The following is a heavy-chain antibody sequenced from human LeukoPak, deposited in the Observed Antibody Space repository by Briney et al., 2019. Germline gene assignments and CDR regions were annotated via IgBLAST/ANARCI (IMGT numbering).Heavy chain of an antibody. Sequence: GGSLRLSCAASGFTFDDYAMSWVRQAPGKGLEWVSAISGSGGSTYYADSVKGRFTISRDNSKNTLYLQMNSLRAEDTAVHYCAKDPYSGYEYYFDYWGQGTLVTVSS. CDR1: GFTFDDYA. CDR3: AKDPYSGYEYYFDY. CDR2: ISGSGGST. J-gene: IGHJ4*02. D-gene: IGHD5-12*01. V-gene: IGHV3-23*01.